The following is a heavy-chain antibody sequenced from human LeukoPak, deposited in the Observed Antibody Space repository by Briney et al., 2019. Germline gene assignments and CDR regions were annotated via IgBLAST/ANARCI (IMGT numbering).Heavy chain of an antibody. CDR1: GGSIRSYH. CDR3: AREAYCGGDCYSGFDY. Sequence: PSETLSLTCTVSGGSIRSYHWSWIRQPPGKRLEWIGYIYDSGSTNYNLSLKSRVTISIDTSKNQFSLKLSSVTAADTAVYYCAREAYCGGDCYSGFDYWGQGTLVTVSS. J-gene: IGHJ4*02. V-gene: IGHV4-59*01. D-gene: IGHD2-21*02. CDR2: IYDSGST.